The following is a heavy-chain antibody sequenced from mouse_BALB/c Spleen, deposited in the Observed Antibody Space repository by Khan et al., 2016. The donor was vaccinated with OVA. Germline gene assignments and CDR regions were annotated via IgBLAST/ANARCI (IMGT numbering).Heavy chain of an antibody. J-gene: IGHJ2*01. CDR3: ARSVTNTTVVATDFDY. CDR2: ISYSGRT. Sequence: EVQLQESGPGLVKPSQSLSLTCTVTGYSITSDYAWNWIRQFPGNKLEWMGYISYSGRTTYNPSLKSRISITRDTSKNQFFLQLNSVTTEDTATTYCARSVTNTTVVATDFDYWGQGTTLTVSS. V-gene: IGHV3-2*02. D-gene: IGHD1-1*01. CDR1: GYSITSDYA.